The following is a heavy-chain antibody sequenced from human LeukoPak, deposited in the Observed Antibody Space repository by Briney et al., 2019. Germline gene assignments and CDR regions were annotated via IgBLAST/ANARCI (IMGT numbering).Heavy chain of an antibody. CDR2: ISYDGNNK. Sequence: GGSLRLSCAASGFTFSNYGIHWVRQAPGKGLEWVAVISYDGNNKYYADSVKGRFTISRDNSKNTLSLQMNSLRAEDTAVYYCAKGVDYCSGGSCPADYWGPGTLVTVSS. D-gene: IGHD2-15*01. CDR3: AKGVDYCSGGSCPADY. V-gene: IGHV3-30*18. CDR1: GFTFSNYG. J-gene: IGHJ4*02.